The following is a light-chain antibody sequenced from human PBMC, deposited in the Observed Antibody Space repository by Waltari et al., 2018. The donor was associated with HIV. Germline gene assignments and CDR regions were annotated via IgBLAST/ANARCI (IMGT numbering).Light chain of an antibody. V-gene: IGLV1-44*01. CDR2: DNN. J-gene: IGLJ3*02. Sequence: QSALTQAPSASGTPGQRVDISCSGATSNIGSHNVNWYQHLPGAAPKRLSDDNNQRPSGIPDRFSGSKSGSSASLAITGLQSDDEADFYCSTWDDNLNGPVFGGGTRLTVL. CDR1: TSNIGSHN. CDR3: STWDDNLNGPV.